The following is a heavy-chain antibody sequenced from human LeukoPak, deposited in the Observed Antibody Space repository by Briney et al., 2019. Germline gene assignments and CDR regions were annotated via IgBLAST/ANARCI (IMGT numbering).Heavy chain of an antibody. J-gene: IGHJ4*02. V-gene: IGHV3-64*01. D-gene: IGHD6-13*01. Sequence: GGSLRLSCAASGFTFSSYAMHWVRQAPGKGLEYVAAISSNGGSTYYANSVKGRFTISRDNSKNTLYLQMGSLRAEDMAVYYCARQATRIAAAGTSIDYWGQGTLVTVSS. CDR1: GFTFSSYA. CDR3: ARQATRIAAAGTSIDY. CDR2: ISSNGGST.